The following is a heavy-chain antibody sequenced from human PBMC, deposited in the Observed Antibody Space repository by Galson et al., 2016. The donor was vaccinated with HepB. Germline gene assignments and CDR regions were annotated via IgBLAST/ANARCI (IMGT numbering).Heavy chain of an antibody. J-gene: IGHJ4*02. V-gene: IGHV3-15*05. CDR3: AREAGDCISNSCYGIEEAGELPD. D-gene: IGHD2-2*01. CDR1: GFAFSDTW. Sequence: SLRLSCAASGFAFSDTWMSWVRQAPGKGLEWVGRVKRETEGGTSDYAAPVKGRFTISRDNAKNTLYLQMNSLRAEDTAVYYCAREAGDCISNSCYGIEEAGELPDWGQGTLVTVSS. CDR2: VKRETEGGTS.